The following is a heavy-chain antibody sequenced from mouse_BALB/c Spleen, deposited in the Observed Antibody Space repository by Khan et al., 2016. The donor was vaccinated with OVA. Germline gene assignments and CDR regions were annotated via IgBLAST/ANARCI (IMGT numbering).Heavy chain of an antibody. J-gene: IGHJ3*01. D-gene: IGHD4-1*01. Sequence: EVQLQESGGDLVRPGGSLKLSCAASGFTFSAYGMSWVRQNPDKRLEWVATINSDGYYTYYTDSLKGRFIITRDKAKNTLYLQMRILKSDDTAMYYCARHLTGSFAYWGQGTLVTVSA. CDR2: INSDGYYT. CDR1: GFTFSAYG. V-gene: IGHV5-6*01. CDR3: ARHLTGSFAY.